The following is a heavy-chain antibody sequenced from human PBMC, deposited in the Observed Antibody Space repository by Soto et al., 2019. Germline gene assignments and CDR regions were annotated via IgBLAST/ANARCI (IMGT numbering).Heavy chain of an antibody. Sequence: GGSLRLSXAASGFTFSSYAMHWVRQAPGKGLEWVAVISYDGSNKYYADSVKGRFTISRDNSENTLYLQMNSLRAEDTAVYYCARDRGAVAGSPLGYWGQGTLVTVSS. J-gene: IGHJ4*02. V-gene: IGHV3-30-3*01. CDR1: GFTFSSYA. CDR2: ISYDGSNK. CDR3: ARDRGAVAGSPLGY. D-gene: IGHD6-19*01.